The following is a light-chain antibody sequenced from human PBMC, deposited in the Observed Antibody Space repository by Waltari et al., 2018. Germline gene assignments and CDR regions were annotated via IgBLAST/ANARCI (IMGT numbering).Light chain of an antibody. CDR2: LRSDGSH. CDR3: QTWGTGIQV. J-gene: IGLJ2*01. Sequence: QLVLPQSPSASASLGASAKLTCTLSSGHSNFAIAWHQQQPEKGPRYLMKLRSDGSHSKGDGIPDRFSGSSSGAERYLTISSLQSEDEADYYCQTWGTGIQVFGGGTKLTVL. V-gene: IGLV4-69*01. CDR1: SGHSNFA.